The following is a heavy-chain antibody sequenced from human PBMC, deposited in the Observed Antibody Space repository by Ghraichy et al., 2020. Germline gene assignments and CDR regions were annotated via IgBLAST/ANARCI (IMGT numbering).Heavy chain of an antibody. D-gene: IGHD6-13*01. V-gene: IGHV3-7*01. Sequence: GGSLRLSCAASRFTFSTYWMSWVRQAPGKGLEWVANIKQDGSEKNYVDSVRGRFTISRDNAKNSLYLQMNSLRAEDTAVYYCARDWSGVAAAGYFDQWGQGTLVTVSS. J-gene: IGHJ4*02. CDR2: IKQDGSEK. CDR3: ARDWSGVAAAGYFDQ. CDR1: RFTFSTYW.